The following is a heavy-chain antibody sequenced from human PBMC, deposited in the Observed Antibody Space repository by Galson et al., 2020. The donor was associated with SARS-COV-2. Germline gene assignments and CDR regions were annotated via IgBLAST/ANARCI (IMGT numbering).Heavy chain of an antibody. D-gene: IGHD2-2*01. V-gene: IGHV4-31*03. J-gene: IGHJ6*03. CDR2: TYYSVST. CDR3: ARAGLYCSSTSCYLTYYYMDV. CDR1: AGSISHSGYS. Sequence: SQTLSLTCTVSAGSISHSGYSLSWLRQPPGPGLVWTGHTYYSVSTYYNPSLKSRVTISVDTSKNQFSLKLSSVTAADTAVYYCARAGLYCSSTSCYLTYYYMDVWGKGTTVTVSS.